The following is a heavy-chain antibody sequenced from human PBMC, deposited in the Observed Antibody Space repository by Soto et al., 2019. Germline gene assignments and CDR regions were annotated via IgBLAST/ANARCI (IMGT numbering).Heavy chain of an antibody. Sequence: ASVKVSCKASGYTFTRFALHWVRQAPGQRLEWMGWINAGTGQTKYAEAMQGRVTITRDTSASTAYMELSSLRSEDTAVYYCASLSHDNSAYFDFWGQGTLDTVPQ. D-gene: IGHD3-22*01. V-gene: IGHV1-3*01. J-gene: IGHJ4*02. CDR2: INAGTGQT. CDR1: GYTFTRFA. CDR3: ASLSHDNSAYFDF.